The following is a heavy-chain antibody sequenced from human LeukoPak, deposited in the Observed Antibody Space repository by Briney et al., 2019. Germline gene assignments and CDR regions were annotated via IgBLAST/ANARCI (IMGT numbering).Heavy chain of an antibody. Sequence: GESLKISCKGSGYSFTSYWIGWVRQMPGKGLGWMGIIYPGDSDTRYSPSFQGQVTISADKSISTAYLQWSSLKASDTAMYYCARLSSSWRNLAAPFYYWGQGTLVTVSS. CDR1: GYSFTSYW. CDR2: IYPGDSDT. D-gene: IGHD6-13*01. CDR3: ARLSSSWRNLAAPFYY. J-gene: IGHJ4*02. V-gene: IGHV5-51*01.